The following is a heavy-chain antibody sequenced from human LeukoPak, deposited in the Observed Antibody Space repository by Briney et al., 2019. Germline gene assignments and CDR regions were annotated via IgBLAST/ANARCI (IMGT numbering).Heavy chain of an antibody. CDR1: GDTFTSYY. D-gene: IGHD6-13*01. J-gene: IGHJ4*02. CDR2: INPSGGST. CDR3: PRDSSNGDLDY. Sequence: SVKVSCKASGDTFTSYYMHWVRQAPGQGLEWMGIINPSGGSTSYAQKFQGRVTMTRDTSTSTVYMELSSLRSEDTAVYYCPRDSSNGDLDYWGQGTLVTVSS. V-gene: IGHV1-46*01.